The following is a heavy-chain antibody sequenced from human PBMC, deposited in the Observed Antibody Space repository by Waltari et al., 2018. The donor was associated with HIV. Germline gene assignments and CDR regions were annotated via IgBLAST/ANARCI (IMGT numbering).Heavy chain of an antibody. J-gene: IGHJ4*02. V-gene: IGHV3-15*01. D-gene: IGHD3-16*01. CDR1: GFTFSDAW. CDR2: IKSNTDGGKT. Sequence: EVLLVESGGGLGKPGGSLRLSCAASGFTFSDAWMSWVRQAPGKGLEWVGRIKSNTDGGKTDYAAPVKGRFTISRDDSKTTLYLEMNSLKTEDTAVYYCTTVGGGTRDYWGQGTLITVSS. CDR3: TTVGGGTRDY.